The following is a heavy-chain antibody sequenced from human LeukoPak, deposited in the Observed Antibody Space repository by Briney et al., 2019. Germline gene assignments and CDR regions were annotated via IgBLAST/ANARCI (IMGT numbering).Heavy chain of an antibody. CDR3: ARAGSLYYGSGTYGY. CDR1: GGSISNYA. J-gene: IGHJ4*02. CDR2: IFSSGST. V-gene: IGHV4-59*01. D-gene: IGHD3-10*01. Sequence: SETLSLTCTVAGGSISNYAWDWIRQPPGAGLEWIGYIFSSGSTNYNPSLKSRVIISLDMSKNQFSLNLSSVTAADTAVYYCARAGSLYYGSGTYGYWGQGTLVIVSS.